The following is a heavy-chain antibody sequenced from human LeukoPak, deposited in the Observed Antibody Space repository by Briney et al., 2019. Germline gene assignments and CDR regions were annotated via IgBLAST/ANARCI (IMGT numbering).Heavy chain of an antibody. CDR3: ARNGAYCLDY. CDR2: IYRSGST. Sequence: SETLSLTCTVSGGSISSSSYYWGWIRQPPGMGLEWIGEIYRSGSTSYNPSLKSRVTISVDKSKNQFSLDLNSVTAADTAVYYCARNGAYCLDYWGQGTLVTVSS. V-gene: IGHV4-39*07. CDR1: GGSISSSSYY. J-gene: IGHJ4*02. D-gene: IGHD2-8*01.